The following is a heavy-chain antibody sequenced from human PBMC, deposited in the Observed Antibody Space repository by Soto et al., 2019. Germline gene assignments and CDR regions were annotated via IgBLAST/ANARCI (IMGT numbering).Heavy chain of an antibody. V-gene: IGHV3-64D*08. CDR2: IISDGGTT. Sequence: GGSLRLSCSASGFTFSHYAMHWVRQAPGKGPENVSGIISDGGTTYHADSVKGRFTISRDNSKNTLYLQMSSLRTEDTAVYYCAKDWGHKFDPWGQGTLVTVSS. CDR1: GFTFSHYA. CDR3: AKDWGHKFDP. J-gene: IGHJ5*02. D-gene: IGHD7-27*01.